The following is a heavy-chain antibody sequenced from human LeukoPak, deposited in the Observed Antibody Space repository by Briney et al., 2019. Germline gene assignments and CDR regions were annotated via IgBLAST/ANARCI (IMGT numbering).Heavy chain of an antibody. Sequence: ASETLSLTCTVSGGSISSYYWSWIRQSPGEGVEWIGHIHYSGSTHYNPSLQSRVSISIDTSKNHFSLKLRSVTAVDTAVYYCARWGHFDTSCYFVIDYWGQGTLVTVSS. V-gene: IGHV4-59*01. D-gene: IGHD3-22*01. CDR1: GGSISSYY. CDR2: IHYSGST. CDR3: ARWGHFDTSCYFVIDY. J-gene: IGHJ4*02.